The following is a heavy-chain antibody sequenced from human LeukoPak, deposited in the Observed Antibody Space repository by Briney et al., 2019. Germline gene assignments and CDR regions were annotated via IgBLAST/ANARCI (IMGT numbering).Heavy chain of an antibody. J-gene: IGHJ1*01. Sequence: PGGSLRLSCAASGFTFSSYSMNWVRQAPGKGLEWVSSISSSSSYIYYAGSVKGRFTISRDNAKNSLYLQMNSLRAEDTAVYYCTTVGYFQHWGQGTLVTVSS. CDR1: GFTFSSYS. D-gene: IGHD1-1*01. CDR3: TTVGYFQH. V-gene: IGHV3-21*01. CDR2: ISSSSSYI.